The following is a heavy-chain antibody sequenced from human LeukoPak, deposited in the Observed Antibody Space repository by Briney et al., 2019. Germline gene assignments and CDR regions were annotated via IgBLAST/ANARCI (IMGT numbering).Heavy chain of an antibody. V-gene: IGHV4-34*01. Sequence: SETLSLTCAVYGGSFSGYYWSWIRQPPGKGLEWIGSIYYSGNTFYNPSLKSRVTISVDTSKSQFSLKLRSVTAADTALYYCARSLAYAYCGGDCQGAFDVWGQGTMVTVSS. CDR3: ARSLAYAYCGGDCQGAFDV. J-gene: IGHJ3*01. CDR1: GGSFSGYY. D-gene: IGHD2-21*02. CDR2: IYYSGNT.